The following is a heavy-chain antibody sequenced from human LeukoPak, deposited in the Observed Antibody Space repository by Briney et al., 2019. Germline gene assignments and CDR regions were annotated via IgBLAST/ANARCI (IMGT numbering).Heavy chain of an antibody. CDR1: GGSISSYY. CDR3: ARAYAVAAPFDY. J-gene: IGHJ4*02. D-gene: IGHD6-19*01. CDR2: IYTSGST. Sequence: PSETLSLTCTVSGGSISSYYWSWIRQPAGKGLEWLGHIYTSGSTNYNPSLKSRVTMSVDTPKNQFSLKLSSVTAADTAVYYCARAYAVAAPFDYWGQGTLVTVSS. V-gene: IGHV4-4*07.